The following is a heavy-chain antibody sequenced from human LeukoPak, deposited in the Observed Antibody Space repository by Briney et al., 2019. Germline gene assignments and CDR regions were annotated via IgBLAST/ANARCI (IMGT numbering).Heavy chain of an antibody. J-gene: IGHJ4*02. CDR3: ARTRGFLESYFDY. CDR1: GGSFSGYY. D-gene: IGHD3-3*01. CDR2: INHSGST. V-gene: IGHV4-34*01. Sequence: PSETLSLTCAVYGGSFSGYYWSWIRQPPGKGLEWIGEINHSGSTNYNPSLKSRVTISVDTSKNQFSLKLSSVTAADTAVYYCARTRGFLESYFDYWGQGTLVTVSS.